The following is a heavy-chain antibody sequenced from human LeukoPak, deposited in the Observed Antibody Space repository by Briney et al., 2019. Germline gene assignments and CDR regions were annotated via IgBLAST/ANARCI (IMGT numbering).Heavy chain of an antibody. Sequence: PGGSLRLSCAASGFPFTNAWMNWVRQAPGKGLEWVGHIKSKVDGGTTDYAAPVKRTFTISRDDSRNTVYLQMNSPKTEDTAVYYCTTAHGEKTWAHDYWGQGTLVTVSS. V-gene: IGHV3-15*07. CDR3: TTAHGEKTWAHDY. J-gene: IGHJ4*02. CDR1: GFPFTNAW. D-gene: IGHD4-17*01. CDR2: IKSKVDGGTT.